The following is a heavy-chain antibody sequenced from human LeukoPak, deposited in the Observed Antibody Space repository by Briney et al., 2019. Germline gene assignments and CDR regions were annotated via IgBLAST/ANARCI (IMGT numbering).Heavy chain of an antibody. CDR3: ARESYYDSSGYHDY. D-gene: IGHD3-22*01. CDR1: GFTFSSYG. V-gene: IGHV3-33*01. J-gene: IGHJ4*02. Sequence: GGSLRLSCAASGFTFSSYGMHWVRQAPGKGLEWVAVIWYDGSNKYYADTVKGRFTISRDNSKNTLYLQMNSLRAEDTAVYYCARESYYDSSGYHDYWGQGTLVTVSS. CDR2: IWYDGSNK.